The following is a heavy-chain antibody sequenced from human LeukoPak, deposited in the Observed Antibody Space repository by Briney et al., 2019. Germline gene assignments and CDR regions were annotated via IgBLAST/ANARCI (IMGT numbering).Heavy chain of an antibody. J-gene: IGHJ4*02. CDR1: GFSFSDYS. CDR2: ISSTISYV. Sequence: GGSLRLSCAASGFSFSDYSMTWVRQAPGKGLEWVSSISSTISYVYYAHSVKGRFTISRDNSKNTLYLQMNSLRAEDTAVYYCAKDRRFLDLDFDYWGQGTLVTVSS. V-gene: IGHV3-21*01. CDR3: AKDRRFLDLDFDY. D-gene: IGHD3/OR15-3a*01.